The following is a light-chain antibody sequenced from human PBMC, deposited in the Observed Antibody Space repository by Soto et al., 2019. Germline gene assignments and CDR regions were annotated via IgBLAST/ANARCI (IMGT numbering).Light chain of an antibody. Sequence: QTVVTQEPSFSVSPGGTVTLTCGLSSGSVSTSYYPSWYQQTPGQAPRTLIYSTNTRSSGVPDRFSGSILGNKAALTITGAQAYDESDYYCVLYMGSGFYVFGTGTKLTVL. CDR2: STN. CDR1: SGSVSTSYY. V-gene: IGLV8-61*01. CDR3: VLYMGSGFYV. J-gene: IGLJ1*01.